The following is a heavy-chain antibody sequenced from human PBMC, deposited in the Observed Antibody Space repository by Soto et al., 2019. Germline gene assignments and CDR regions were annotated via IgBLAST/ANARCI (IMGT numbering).Heavy chain of an antibody. CDR1: GFTFSSYS. CDR2: ISSSSSYI. CDR3: AAAARPYHYYYGMDV. V-gene: IGHV3-21*01. D-gene: IGHD6-6*01. J-gene: IGHJ6*02. Sequence: GGSLRLSCAASGFTFSSYSMNWVRQAPGKGLEWVSSISSSSSYIYYADSVKGRFTISRDNAKNSLYLQMNSLRAEDTAVYYCAAAARPYHYYYGMDVWGQGTTVTVSS.